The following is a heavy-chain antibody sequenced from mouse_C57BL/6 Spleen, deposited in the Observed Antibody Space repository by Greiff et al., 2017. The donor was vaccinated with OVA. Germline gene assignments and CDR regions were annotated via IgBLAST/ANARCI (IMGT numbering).Heavy chain of an antibody. Sequence: QVQLQQPGPELVKPGASVKLSCKASGYTFTSYWMHWVKQRPGQGLEWIGNINPSNGGTNYNEKFKSNATLTVDKSSSTPYMLLSSLSSADSAVSYGAKRDYDDDSGCDYWGQGTTLTVSA. J-gene: IGHJ2*01. CDR2: INPSNGGT. V-gene: IGHV1-53*01. CDR1: GYTFTSYW. D-gene: IGHD2-4*01. CDR3: AKRDYDDDSGCDY.